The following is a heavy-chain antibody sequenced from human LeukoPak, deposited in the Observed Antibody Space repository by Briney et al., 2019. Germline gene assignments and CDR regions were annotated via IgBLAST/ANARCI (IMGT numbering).Heavy chain of an antibody. V-gene: IGHV3-7*01. CDR3: ARESLVKSADY. D-gene: IGHD2-21*01. Sequence: GGSLRLFCAASGFTFSNYWMWWVRQAPGKGLEWVANIKQDGGAKYYVDSVKGRFTISRDNAKNSLYLQMNSLRAEDTAVYYCARESLVKSADYWGQGTLVTVSS. CDR1: GFTFSNYW. J-gene: IGHJ4*02. CDR2: IKQDGGAK.